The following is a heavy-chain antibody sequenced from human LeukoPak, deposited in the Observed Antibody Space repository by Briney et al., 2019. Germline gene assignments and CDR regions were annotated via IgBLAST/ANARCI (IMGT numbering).Heavy chain of an antibody. CDR3: ARGRTYCSGGSCYFFDY. Sequence: GGSLRLSCAVSGFTFSNYNMNWVRQAPGKGLEWVANIKQDGSEKYYVDSVKGRFTISRDNAKNSLYLQMNSLRAEDTAVYYCARGRTYCSGGSCYFFDYWGQGTLVTVSS. CDR1: GFTFSNYN. CDR2: IKQDGSEK. J-gene: IGHJ4*02. V-gene: IGHV3-7*01. D-gene: IGHD2-15*01.